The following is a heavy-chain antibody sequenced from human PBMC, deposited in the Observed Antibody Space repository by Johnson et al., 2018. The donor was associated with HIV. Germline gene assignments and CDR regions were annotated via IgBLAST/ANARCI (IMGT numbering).Heavy chain of an antibody. V-gene: IGHV3-66*01. J-gene: IGHJ3*02. D-gene: IGHD6-13*01. CDR1: GFTFSNYA. CDR2: IYSGGST. Sequence: VQLVESGGGVVQPGRSLRLSCAASGFTFSNYAMHWVRQAPGKGLEWVSVIYSGGSTYYADSVKGRFTISRDNSKNTLYLQMNSLRAEDTAVYYCARDWPWSSSWESDAFDIWGQGTMVTVSS. CDR3: ARDWPWSSSWESDAFDI.